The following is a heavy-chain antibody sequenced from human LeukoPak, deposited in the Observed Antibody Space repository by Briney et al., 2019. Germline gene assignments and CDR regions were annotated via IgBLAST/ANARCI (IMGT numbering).Heavy chain of an antibody. CDR3: AALVVVPAASASPGTFDY. J-gene: IGHJ4*02. D-gene: IGHD2-2*01. V-gene: IGHV3-21*01. CDR2: ISSSSSYI. CDR1: GFTFSSYS. Sequence: PGGSLRLSCAASGFTFSSYSMTWVRQAPGKGLEWVSSISSSSSYIYYADSVKGRFTISRDNAKNSLYLQMNSLRAEDTAVYYCAALVVVPAASASPGTFDYWGQGTLVTVSS.